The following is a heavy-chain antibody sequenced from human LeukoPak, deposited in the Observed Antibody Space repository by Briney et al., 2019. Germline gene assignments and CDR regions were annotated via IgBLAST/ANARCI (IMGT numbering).Heavy chain of an antibody. CDR3: ARVPPQLRYFDWLNYGMDV. V-gene: IGHV4-59*01. Sequence: SETLSLTCTVSGGSISSYYWSWIRQPPGQGLEWIGYIYYSGSTNYNPSLKSRVTISVDTSKNQFSLKPSSVTAADTAVYYCARVPPQLRYFDWLNYGMDVWGQGTTVTVSS. CDR1: GGSISSYY. J-gene: IGHJ6*02. CDR2: IYYSGST. D-gene: IGHD3-9*01.